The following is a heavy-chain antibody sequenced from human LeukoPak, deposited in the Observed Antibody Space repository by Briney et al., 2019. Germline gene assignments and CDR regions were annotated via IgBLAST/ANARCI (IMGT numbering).Heavy chain of an antibody. CDR1: GFTFSSYS. CDR2: ITTSSSTI. V-gene: IGHV3-48*04. Sequence: GGSLRLSCAASGFTFSSYSMNWVRQAPGRGLEWVSSITTSSSTIYYADSVKRRFTISRDNAKNSLYLKINSLRADDTAVYYCARFAAGGSYYYYMDVWGKGTTVTVSS. CDR3: ARFAAGGSYYYYMDV. J-gene: IGHJ6*03. D-gene: IGHD6-25*01.